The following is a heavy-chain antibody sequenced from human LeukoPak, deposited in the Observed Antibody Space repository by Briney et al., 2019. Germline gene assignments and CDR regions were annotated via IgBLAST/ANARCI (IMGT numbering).Heavy chain of an antibody. V-gene: IGHV1-3*01. CDR2: INAGNGNT. CDR3: ARGRGSGWYSGYYFDY. J-gene: IGHJ4*02. Sequence: GASVKVSCKASGYTFTSYAMHWVRQAPGQRLEWMGWINAGNGNTKYSQKFQGRVTITRDTSASTAYMELSSLRSEDTAVYYCARGRGSGWYSGYYFDYWGQGTLVTVSS. CDR1: GYTFTSYA. D-gene: IGHD6-19*01.